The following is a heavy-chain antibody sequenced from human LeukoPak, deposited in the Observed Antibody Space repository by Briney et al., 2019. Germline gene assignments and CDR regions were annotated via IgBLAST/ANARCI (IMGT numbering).Heavy chain of an antibody. CDR1: GFTFSSYS. D-gene: IGHD2-2*01. V-gene: IGHV3-33*01. Sequence: PGGSLRLSCAASGFTFSSYSMHWIRQAPGKGLEWVAVIWYDGSNKYYADSVKGRFTISRDNSKNTLYLQMNSLRAEDTAVYYCARDLGGLPSAWGQGTLVTVSS. CDR3: ARDLGGLPSA. CDR2: IWYDGSNK. J-gene: IGHJ5*02.